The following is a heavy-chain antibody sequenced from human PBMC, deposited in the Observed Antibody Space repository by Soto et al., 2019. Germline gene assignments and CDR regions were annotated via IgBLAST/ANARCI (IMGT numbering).Heavy chain of an antibody. Sequence: EVQLVQSGAEVKKPGESLKISCKGSGYSFTSYWIGWVRQMPGKGLEWMGIIYPGDSDTRYSPSFQGQVTISADKSISTAYLQWSSLKASDTAMYYCAALETGYSSSPGWFDPWGQGTLVTVSS. D-gene: IGHD6-6*01. V-gene: IGHV5-51*01. CDR1: GYSFTSYW. J-gene: IGHJ5*02. CDR3: AALETGYSSSPGWFDP. CDR2: IYPGDSDT.